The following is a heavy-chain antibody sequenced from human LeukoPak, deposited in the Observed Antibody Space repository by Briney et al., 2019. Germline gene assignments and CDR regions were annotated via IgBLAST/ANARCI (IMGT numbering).Heavy chain of an antibody. CDR1: GGSISSYY. CDR2: IYYSGST. CDR3: ARHDFGSGSATGSNFDY. V-gene: IGHV4-59*08. J-gene: IGHJ4*02. D-gene: IGHD3-10*01. Sequence: SETLSLTCTVSGGSISSYYWSWIRQPPGKGLEWIGYIYYSGSTNYNPSLKSRVTISVDTSKNQFSLKLSYVTAADTAVYYCARHDFGSGSATGSNFDYWGQGTLVTVSS.